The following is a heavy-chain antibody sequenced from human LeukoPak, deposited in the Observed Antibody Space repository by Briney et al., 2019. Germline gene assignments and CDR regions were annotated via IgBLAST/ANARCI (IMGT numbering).Heavy chain of an antibody. Sequence: GGSLRLSCAASGFTFSSYGMHWVRQAPDKGLEWVAVTPNDRRNNDYAESVKGRFTISRDNSKNTLYLQMNSLRTEDTAVYYCATSRDFYDTSGYYPYYFDCWGQGTLVTVSS. D-gene: IGHD3-22*01. CDR3: ATSRDFYDTSGYYPYYFDC. V-gene: IGHV3-30*03. CDR1: GFTFSSYG. CDR2: TPNDRRNN. J-gene: IGHJ4*02.